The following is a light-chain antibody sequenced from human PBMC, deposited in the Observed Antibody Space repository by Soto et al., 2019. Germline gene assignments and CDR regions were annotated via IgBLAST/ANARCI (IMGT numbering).Light chain of an antibody. J-gene: IGKJ1*01. CDR1: QSISSY. CDR2: AAS. Sequence: DIQMTQSPSSLSAYVGDRVTITCRASQSISSYLNWYQQKSGKAPKLLIYAASSLQSEVPSRFSGGGSGTDFTLTISGLQPEDFATYYCQQSYNTLTWTFGQGTKVDIK. CDR3: QQSYNTLTWT. V-gene: IGKV1-39*01.